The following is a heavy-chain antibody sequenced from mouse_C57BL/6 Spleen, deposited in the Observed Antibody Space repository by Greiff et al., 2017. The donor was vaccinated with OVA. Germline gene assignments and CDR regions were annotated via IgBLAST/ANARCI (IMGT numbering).Heavy chain of an antibody. CDR3: ARGVYYGNLGAFAY. D-gene: IGHD2-1*01. CDR1: GYTFTGYW. CDR2: ILPGSGST. J-gene: IGHJ3*01. Sequence: QVQLKESGAELMKPGASVKLSCKATGYTFTGYWIEWVKQRPGHGLEWIGEILPGSGSTNYNEKFKGKATFTADTSSNTAYMQLSSLTTEDSAIYYCARGVYYGNLGAFAYWGQGTLVTVSA. V-gene: IGHV1-9*01.